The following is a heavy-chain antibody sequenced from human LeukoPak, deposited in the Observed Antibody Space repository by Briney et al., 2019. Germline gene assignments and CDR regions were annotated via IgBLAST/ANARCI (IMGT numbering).Heavy chain of an antibody. CDR3: ARGGVVGAIDY. Sequence: SETLSLTCTVSGGSISSYYWSWIRQPPGKGLEWIGYIYYSGSTNYNPSLKSRVTISVDTSKNQFSLKLSSVTAADAAVYYCARGGVVGAIDYWGQGTLVTVSS. V-gene: IGHV4-59*01. CDR2: IYYSGST. D-gene: IGHD2-15*01. J-gene: IGHJ4*02. CDR1: GGSISSYY.